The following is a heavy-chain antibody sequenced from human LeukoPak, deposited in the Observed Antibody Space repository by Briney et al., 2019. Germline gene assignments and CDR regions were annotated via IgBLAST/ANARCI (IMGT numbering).Heavy chain of an antibody. J-gene: IGHJ4*02. Sequence: ASVKVSCKASGGTFSSYAISWVRQAPGQGLEWMGGIIPIFGTANYAQKFQGRVTITADESTSTAYMELSSLRSEGTAVYYCARGYYYDSSGYYLPDYWGQGTLVTVSS. D-gene: IGHD3-22*01. CDR3: ARGYYYDSSGYYLPDY. V-gene: IGHV1-69*13. CDR1: GGTFSSYA. CDR2: IIPIFGTA.